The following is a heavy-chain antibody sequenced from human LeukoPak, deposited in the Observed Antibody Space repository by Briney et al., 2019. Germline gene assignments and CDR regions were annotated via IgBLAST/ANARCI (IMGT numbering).Heavy chain of an antibody. CDR2: ISYDGSNK. Sequence: GGSPRLSCAASGFTFSTSTMHWVRQAPGKGLEWVAVISYDGSNKFYADPVKGRFAISRDNSKNTLYLQMNSLRGYDSAVYYCARPLSNGYFHDSGGYYPYAMDVWGQGTTVTVSS. J-gene: IGHJ6*02. CDR1: GFTFSTST. V-gene: IGHV3-30*09. CDR3: ARPLSNGYFHDSGGYYPYAMDV. D-gene: IGHD3-22*01.